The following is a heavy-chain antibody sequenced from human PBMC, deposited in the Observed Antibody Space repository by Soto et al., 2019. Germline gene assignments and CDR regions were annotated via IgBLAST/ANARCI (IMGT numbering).Heavy chain of an antibody. CDR1: GYTFTSYG. CDR2: ISAYNGNT. J-gene: IGHJ6*02. D-gene: IGHD3-16*01. V-gene: IGHV1-18*01. CDR3: GRVMTLTIQVLGGHYYGMDV. Sequence: QVQLVQSGAEVKKPGASVKVSCKASGYTFTSYGISWVRQAPGQGLEWMGWISAYNGNTNYVQKSQGRVTKATDTSTSAAYMGLRSLRSDETAVYYFGRVMTLTIQVLGGHYYGMDVWGQASTVTVSS.